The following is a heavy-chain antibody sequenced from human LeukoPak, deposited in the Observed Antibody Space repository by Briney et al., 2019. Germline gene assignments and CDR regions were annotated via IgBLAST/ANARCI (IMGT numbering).Heavy chain of an antibody. V-gene: IGHV3-15*01. J-gene: IGHJ4*02. Sequence: PGGSLRLSCAASGFTFSNAWMSWVRQAPGKGLEWVGRIKSKTDGGTTDYAAPVKARFTISRDDSKNTVYLQVNSLKTEDTGMYYCVTYYDGSGDYWGRGTLVTVSS. CDR1: GFTFSNAW. CDR2: IKSKTDGGTT. D-gene: IGHD3-22*01. CDR3: VTYYDGSGDY.